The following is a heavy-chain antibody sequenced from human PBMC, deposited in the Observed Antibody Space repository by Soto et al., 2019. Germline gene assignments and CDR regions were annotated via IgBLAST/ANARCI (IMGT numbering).Heavy chain of an antibody. V-gene: IGHV1-8*01. CDR3: ARGDRRLYAFDI. CDR2: MNPNSGNT. CDR1: GYTFTSYD. D-gene: IGHD2-15*01. Sequence: ASVKVSCKASGYTFTSYDINWVRQATGQGLEWMGWMNPNSGNTGYAQKFQGRVTMTRNTSISTAYMELSSLRSEDTGVYYCARGDRRLYAFDIWGQGTMVTVSS. J-gene: IGHJ3*02.